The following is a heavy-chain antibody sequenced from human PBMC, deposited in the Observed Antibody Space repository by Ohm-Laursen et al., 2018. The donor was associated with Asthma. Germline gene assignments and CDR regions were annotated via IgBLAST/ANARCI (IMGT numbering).Heavy chain of an antibody. CDR3: ARADYFYYGMDV. V-gene: IGHV4-34*01. Sequence: SDTLSLTWAVYGGSFSGYYWSWIRQPPGKGLEWIGEINHSGSTNYNPSLKSRDTISVDTSKNQFSLKLSSVTAADTAVYYCARADYFYYGMDVWGQGTTVTVSS. CDR1: GGSFSGYY. J-gene: IGHJ6*02. CDR2: INHSGST.